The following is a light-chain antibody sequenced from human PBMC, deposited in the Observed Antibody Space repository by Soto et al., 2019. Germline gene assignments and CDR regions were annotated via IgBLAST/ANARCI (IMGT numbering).Light chain of an antibody. J-gene: IGKJ1*01. Sequence: EIALTQSPGTLSLSPGERATLSCRASQSVSSSYLAWYQQKPGQAPRLLIYGASSRATGIPDRFSGSGSGTDFTLTISRLEPEDFAVYYCQQYGSSFTWTFGQGTKV. CDR3: QQYGSSFTWT. V-gene: IGKV3-20*01. CDR1: QSVSSSY. CDR2: GAS.